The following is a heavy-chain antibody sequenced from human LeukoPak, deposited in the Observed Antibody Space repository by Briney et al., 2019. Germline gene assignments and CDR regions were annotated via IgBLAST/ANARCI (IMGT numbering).Heavy chain of an antibody. D-gene: IGHD6-19*01. CDR1: GGSISGASIRGTTYY. CDR3: VRSPKGTAVTANWFDP. V-gene: IGHV4-39*07. CDR2: IYYNGHT. Sequence: SETLSPTCTISGGSISGASIRGTTYYWGCVRQPPGKGLEWIGSIYYNGHTFFNPSLKSRVTMSLDTSRNQVSLKLSSVTAADTAVYYCVRSPKGTAVTANWFDPWGQGTLVTVSS. J-gene: IGHJ5*02.